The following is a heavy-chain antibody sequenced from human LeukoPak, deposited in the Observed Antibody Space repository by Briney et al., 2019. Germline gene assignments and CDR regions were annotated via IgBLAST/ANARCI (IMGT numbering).Heavy chain of an antibody. CDR2: ISGSGGST. D-gene: IGHD3-3*01. V-gene: IGHV3-23*01. Sequence: GGSLRLSCAASGFTFSSYAMSWVRQAPGKGLEWVSAISGSGGSTYYADSVKGRFTVSRDNSKNTLYLQMNSLRAEDTAVYYCAKGSTPPDYDFWSGPNDAFDIWGQGTMVTVSS. J-gene: IGHJ3*02. CDR3: AKGSTPPDYDFWSGPNDAFDI. CDR1: GFTFSSYA.